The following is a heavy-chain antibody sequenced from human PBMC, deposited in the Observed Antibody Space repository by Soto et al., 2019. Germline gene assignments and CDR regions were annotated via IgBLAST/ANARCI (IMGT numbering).Heavy chain of an antibody. J-gene: IGHJ5*02. CDR3: ARSKAVAGPKGWFDP. CDR1: GYTFTSYD. V-gene: IGHV1-8*01. CDR2: MNPNSGNT. Sequence: GASVKVSCKASGYTFTSYDINWVRQATGQGLEWMGWMNPNSGNTGYAQKLQGRVTMTRNTSISTAYMELSSLRSEDTAVYYCARSKAVAGPKGWFDPWGQGTLVTVSS. D-gene: IGHD6-19*01.